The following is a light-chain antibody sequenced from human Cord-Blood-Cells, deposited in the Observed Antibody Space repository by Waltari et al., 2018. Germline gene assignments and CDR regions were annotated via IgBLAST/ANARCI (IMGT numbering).Light chain of an antibody. CDR3: CSYAGSSTFWV. CDR1: SSDVGSYNL. J-gene: IGLJ3*02. V-gene: IGLV2-23*03. CDR2: EGS. Sequence: QSALTQPASVSGSPGQSITIPCTGTSSDVGSYNLVSWYQQHPGKAPKLMIYEGSKRPSGVSNRFSGSKSGNTASLTISGLQAEEEADYYCCSYAGSSTFWVFGGGTKLTVL.